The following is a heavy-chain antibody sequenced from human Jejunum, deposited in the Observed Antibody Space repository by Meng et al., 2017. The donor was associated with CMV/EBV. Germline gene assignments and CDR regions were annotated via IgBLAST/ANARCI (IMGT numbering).Heavy chain of an antibody. CDR2: THHNAAT. Sequence: SIPARDYCSRWLRPPPGKGLAWIGFTHHNAATYCNPSLTSRLSISLHTSKHQFSLSRSSVTAIATAIYCCARTEDCNRSGCYTGFDPWGQGTLVTVSS. J-gene: IGHJ5*02. CDR1: SIPARDYC. D-gene: IGHD6-19*01. V-gene: IGHV4-30-4*01. CDR3: ARTEDCNRSGCYTGFDP.